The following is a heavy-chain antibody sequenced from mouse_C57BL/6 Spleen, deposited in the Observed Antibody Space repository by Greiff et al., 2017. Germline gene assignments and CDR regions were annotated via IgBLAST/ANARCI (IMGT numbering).Heavy chain of an antibody. V-gene: IGHV1-15*01. CDR2: IDPDPGGT. CDR1: GYTFTDYE. Sequence: QVQLQQSGAELVRPGASVTLSCKASGYTFTDYEMHWVKQTPVHGLEWIGAIDPDPGGTAYNQKFKGKAILTADKSSSTAYMELRSLTSADSAVYYCTRKGTYYSSYDYVAYWGQGITLTVAS. J-gene: IGHJ2*01. D-gene: IGHD2-5*01. CDR3: TRKGTYYSSYDYVAY.